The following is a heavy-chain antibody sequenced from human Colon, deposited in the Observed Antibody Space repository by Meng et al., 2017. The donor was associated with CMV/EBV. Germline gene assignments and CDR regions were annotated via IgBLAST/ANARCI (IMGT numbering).Heavy chain of an antibody. CDR2: INSDGSST. V-gene: IGHV3-74*01. D-gene: IGHD1-7*01. CDR1: GFTFSSYW. CDR3: TRANNWNFVDFDY. J-gene: IGHJ4*02. Sequence: GESLKISCAASGFTFSSYWMHWVRQAPGKGLVWVSRINSDGSSTSYADSVKGRFTISRDNAKNTLYLQMNSLRADDTAVYYCTRANNWNFVDFDYWGQGTLVTVSS.